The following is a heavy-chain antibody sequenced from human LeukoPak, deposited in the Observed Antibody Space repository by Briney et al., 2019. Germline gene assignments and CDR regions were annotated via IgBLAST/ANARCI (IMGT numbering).Heavy chain of an antibody. CDR1: GFTFSSYS. D-gene: IGHD4-17*01. J-gene: IGHJ4*02. Sequence: GGSLRLSCAASGFTFSSYSMNWVRQAPGQGLEWVTSISSSSSYIYYADSVKGRFTISRDNAKNSLYLQMNSLRAEDTAVYYCARGEDYGDYEDLYYFAYWGQGTLVTVSS. V-gene: IGHV3-21*01. CDR3: ARGEDYGDYEDLYYFAY. CDR2: ISSSSSYI.